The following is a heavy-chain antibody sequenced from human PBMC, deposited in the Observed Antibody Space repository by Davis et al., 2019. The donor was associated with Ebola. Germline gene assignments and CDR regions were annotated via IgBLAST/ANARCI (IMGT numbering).Heavy chain of an antibody. CDR2: INHSGST. Sequence: PSETLSLTCAVYGGSFSGYYWSWIRQPPGKGLEWIGEINHSGSTNYNPSLKSRVTISVDTSKNQFSLKLSSVTAADTAVYYCARSAAGYPSYYFDYWGQGTLVTVSS. J-gene: IGHJ4*02. D-gene: IGHD6-13*01. CDR3: ARSAAGYPSYYFDY. V-gene: IGHV4-34*01. CDR1: GGSFSGYY.